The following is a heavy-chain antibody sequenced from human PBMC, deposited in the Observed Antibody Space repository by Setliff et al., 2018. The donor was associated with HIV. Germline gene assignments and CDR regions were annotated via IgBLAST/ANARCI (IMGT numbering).Heavy chain of an antibody. V-gene: IGHV4-59*01. CDR2: ISSSGST. CDR1: GASISSFY. D-gene: IGHD3-10*01. Sequence: SETLSLTCTVSGASISSFYWSWIRQPPGKGLDWIGYISSSGSTNYSPSLRSRVIMSVDTSQNLFSLILTSVTAADTAVYYCARGLTSRRGNWFDPWGQGTLVTVSS. J-gene: IGHJ5*02. CDR3: ARGLTSRRGNWFDP.